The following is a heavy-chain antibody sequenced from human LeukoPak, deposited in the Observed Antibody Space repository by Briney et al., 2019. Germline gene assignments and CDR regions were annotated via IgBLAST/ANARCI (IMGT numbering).Heavy chain of an antibody. J-gene: IGHJ4*02. D-gene: IGHD6-13*01. CDR3: ARTLPGYSSSWYPGEFDY. Sequence: SETLSLTCTVSGGSISGSAYHWGWIRQPPGKGLEWIGSIYYSGSTYYNPSLKSRVTISVDTSKNQFSLKLSSVTAADTAVYYCARTLPGYSSSWYPGEFDYWGQGTLVTVSS. CDR2: IYYSGST. V-gene: IGHV4-39*07. CDR1: GGSISGSAYH.